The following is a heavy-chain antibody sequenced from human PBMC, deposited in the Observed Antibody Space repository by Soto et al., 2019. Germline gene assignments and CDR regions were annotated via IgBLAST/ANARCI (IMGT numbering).Heavy chain of an antibody. CDR3: ARGGSSDWQVALDI. CDR2: IKHSGSS. V-gene: IGHV4-34*01. Sequence: SETLSLTCAVYAGSFSHYYRSWFRQSPGKGLEWIGKIKHSGSSNYNPSLRSRVSISVDMSKSQFSLRLTSVTAADTAVYYCARGGSSDWQVALDIWGQGTMVT. D-gene: IGHD6-19*01. J-gene: IGHJ3*02. CDR1: AGSFSHYY.